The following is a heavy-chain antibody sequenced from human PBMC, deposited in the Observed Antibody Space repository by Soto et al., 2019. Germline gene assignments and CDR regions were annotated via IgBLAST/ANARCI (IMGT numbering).Heavy chain of an antibody. V-gene: IGHV1-8*01. CDR1: GYTFTNYD. CDR3: ARSRGGTGVHFDY. CDR2: MNPDSGDT. J-gene: IGHJ4*02. D-gene: IGHD7-27*01. Sequence: QVQLVQSGAEVKEPAASVKVSCKASGYTFTNYDINWVRQATGQGPEWMGWMNPDSGDTGYVQKFQGRVTMTRSTSISTAYMELSDLRSEDTAVYYCARSRGGTGVHFDYWGQGTLVTVSS.